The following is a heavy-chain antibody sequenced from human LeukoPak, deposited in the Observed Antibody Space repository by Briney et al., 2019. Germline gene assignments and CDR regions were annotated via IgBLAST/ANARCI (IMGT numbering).Heavy chain of an antibody. Sequence: SETLSLTCAVYGGSFSGYYWSWIRQPPGKGLESIGEINHSGSTNYNPSLKSRVTISVDTSKNQFSLKLSSVTAADTAVYYCARAHSSSWYQYYYGMDVWGHGTTVTVSS. J-gene: IGHJ6*02. CDR2: INHSGST. CDR1: GGSFSGYY. D-gene: IGHD6-13*01. V-gene: IGHV4-34*01. CDR3: ARAHSSSWYQYYYGMDV.